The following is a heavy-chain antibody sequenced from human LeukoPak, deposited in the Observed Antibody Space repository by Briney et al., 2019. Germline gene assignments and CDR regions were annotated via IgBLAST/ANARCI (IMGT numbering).Heavy chain of an antibody. Sequence: SETLSLTCTVSGGSISSYYWSWIRQPAGKGLEWIGRIYTSGSTNYNPSLKSRVTISVDRSKNQFSLKLSSVTAAYTAVYYCARAVAPGLRFLEWLPYFQHWGQGTLVTVSS. CDR2: IYTSGST. D-gene: IGHD3-3*01. CDR3: ARAVAPGLRFLEWLPYFQH. V-gene: IGHV4-4*07. CDR1: GGSISSYY. J-gene: IGHJ1*01.